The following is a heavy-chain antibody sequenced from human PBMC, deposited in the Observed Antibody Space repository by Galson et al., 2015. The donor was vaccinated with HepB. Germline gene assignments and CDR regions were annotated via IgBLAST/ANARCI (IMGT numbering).Heavy chain of an antibody. J-gene: IGHJ5*02. V-gene: IGHV1-46*03. CDR3: ARSDYGDYGWFDP. CDR1: GYTFTSYA. D-gene: IGHD4-17*01. CDR2: INPSGGST. Sequence: SVKVSCKASGYTFTSYAMHWVRQAPGQGLEWMGIINPSGGSTSYAQKFQGRVTMTRDTSTSTVYMELSSLRSEDTAVYYCARSDYGDYGWFDPWGQGTLVTVSS.